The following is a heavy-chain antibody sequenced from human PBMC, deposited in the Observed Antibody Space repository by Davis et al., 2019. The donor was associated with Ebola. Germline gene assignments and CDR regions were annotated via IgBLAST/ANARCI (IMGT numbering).Heavy chain of an antibody. CDR1: GFTFSSYG. D-gene: IGHD3-9*01. CDR3: ARVDDILTGGGFDP. V-gene: IGHV3-33*01. J-gene: IGHJ5*02. CDR2: IWYDGSNK. Sequence: GGSLRLSCAASGFTFSSYGMHWVRQAPGKGLEWVAVIWYDGSNKYYADSVKGRFTISRDNSKNTLYLQMNSLRAEDTAVYYCARVDDILTGGGFDPWGQGTLVTVSS.